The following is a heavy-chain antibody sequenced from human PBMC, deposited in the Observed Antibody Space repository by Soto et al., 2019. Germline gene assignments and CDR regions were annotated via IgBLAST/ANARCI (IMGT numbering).Heavy chain of an antibody. CDR1: GGSVSSGSYY. Sequence: SETLSLTCTVSGGSVSSGSYYWSWIRQPPGKGLEWIGYIYYSGSTNYNPSLKSRVTISVDTSKNQFSLKLSSVTAADTAVYYCARGPRGDGYNTYYYYGMDVWGQGTRVTVSS. CDR2: IYYSGST. J-gene: IGHJ6*02. V-gene: IGHV4-61*01. D-gene: IGHD5-12*01. CDR3: ARGPRGDGYNTYYYYGMDV.